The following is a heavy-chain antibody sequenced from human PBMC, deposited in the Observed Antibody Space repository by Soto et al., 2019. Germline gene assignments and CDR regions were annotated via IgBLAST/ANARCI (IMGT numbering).Heavy chain of an antibody. CDR1: GFTFRNFA. J-gene: IGHJ6*02. Sequence: EVQLLESGGGLGQPGESLRLACTASGFTFRNFAMAWVRQAPGKGLEWVSDISGRSGDYTYYADSVEGRFTISRDNSANTLYLQMNSLRAEDTAVYYCAKVMAVAGSYFYYGLDVWGQGTTVTVSS. V-gene: IGHV3-23*01. CDR2: ISGRSGDYT. D-gene: IGHD6-19*01. CDR3: AKVMAVAGSYFYYGLDV.